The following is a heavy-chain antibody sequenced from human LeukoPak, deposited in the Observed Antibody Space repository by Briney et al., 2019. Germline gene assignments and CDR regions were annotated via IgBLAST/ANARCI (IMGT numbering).Heavy chain of an antibody. D-gene: IGHD6-19*01. V-gene: IGHV4-39*07. Sequence: SETLSLTCSVSGGSVSTSHYYWGWIRQPPGRGLEWIGNVYYSGTTYSNPSLRSRVSISVDTSRNQFSLKPSSVTAADTAVYYCARGYSSGFDYWGQGTLVTVSS. CDR2: VYYSGTT. CDR1: GGSVSTSHYY. CDR3: ARGYSSGFDY. J-gene: IGHJ4*02.